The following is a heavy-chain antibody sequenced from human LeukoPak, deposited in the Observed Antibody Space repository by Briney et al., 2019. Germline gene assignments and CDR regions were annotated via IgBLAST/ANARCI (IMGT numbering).Heavy chain of an antibody. J-gene: IGHJ4*02. D-gene: IGHD3-10*01. CDR3: AKVWWFGELLLPGGIDY. CDR2: ISGSGGST. V-gene: IGHV3-23*01. CDR1: GFTFSSYA. Sequence: PGGSLRLSCAASGFTFSSYAMSWVRQAPGKGLEWVSAISGSGGSTYYADSVKGRFTISRDNSKNTLYLQMNSLRAEDTAVYYCAKVWWFGELLLPGGIDYWGQGTLVTVSS.